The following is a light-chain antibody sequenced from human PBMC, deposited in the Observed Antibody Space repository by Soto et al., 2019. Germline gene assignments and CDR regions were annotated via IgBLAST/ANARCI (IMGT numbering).Light chain of an antibody. CDR1: QSVSSY. CDR3: QQRSNWRLT. CDR2: DAS. V-gene: IGKV3-11*01. Sequence: SLSPGERATLSCRASQSVSSYLAWYQQKPGQAPRLLIYDASNRATGIPARFSGSGSGTDFTLTISSLEPEDFAVYYCQQRSNWRLTFGGGTKVDI. J-gene: IGKJ4*01.